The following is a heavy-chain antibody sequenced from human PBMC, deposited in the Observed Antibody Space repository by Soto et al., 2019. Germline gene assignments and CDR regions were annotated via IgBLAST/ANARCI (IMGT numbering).Heavy chain of an antibody. Sequence: VQLVQSGAEVKKPGSSVKVSCKASGGTFNSYAINWVRQAPGQGLEWMGGIIPIFGTANYAQKFQGRVTITADESTNTAYMELSSLRSEDTAVYYSASIRDGYKLHYYYGMDGWGQGTTVIVSS. CDR3: ASIRDGYKLHYYYGMDG. D-gene: IGHD5-12*01. CDR1: GGTFNSYA. CDR2: IIPIFGTA. V-gene: IGHV1-69*12. J-gene: IGHJ6*02.